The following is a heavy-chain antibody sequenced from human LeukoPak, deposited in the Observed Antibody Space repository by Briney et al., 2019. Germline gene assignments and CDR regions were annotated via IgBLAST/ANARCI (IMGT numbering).Heavy chain of an antibody. CDR2: IYYSGST. Sequence: SETLSLTCTVSGGSISSGGYYWNWIRQPPGKGLEWIGYIYYSGSTYYNPSLKSRVTISVDTSKNQFSLKLSSVTAADTAVYYCAREVITMVRGVTQYMDVWGKGTTVTVSS. V-gene: IGHV4-31*03. CDR3: AREVITMVRGVTQYMDV. D-gene: IGHD3-10*01. J-gene: IGHJ6*03. CDR1: GGSISSGGYY.